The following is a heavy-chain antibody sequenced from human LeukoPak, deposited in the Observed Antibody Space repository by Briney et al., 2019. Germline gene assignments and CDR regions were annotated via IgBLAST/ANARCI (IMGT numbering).Heavy chain of an antibody. CDR3: VKHVGSRWSNNRFDP. CDR2: VSRFGGTT. CDR1: GFTFDSYA. Sequence: GGSLRLSCAASGFTFDSYAMSWVRQAPGKGLDWVSAVSRFGGTTYYADSAKGRFTISRDNSNNTVYLQMNSLRVGDTALYYCVKHVGSRWSNNRFDPWGQGTLVTVS. D-gene: IGHD6-13*01. J-gene: IGHJ5*02. V-gene: IGHV3-23*01.